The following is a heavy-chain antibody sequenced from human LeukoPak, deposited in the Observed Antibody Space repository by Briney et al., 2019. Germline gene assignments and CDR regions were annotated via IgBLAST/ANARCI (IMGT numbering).Heavy chain of an antibody. CDR2: ISAYNGNT. V-gene: IGHV1-18*04. Sequence: ASVKVSCKASGYTFTGYYMHWVRQAPGQGLEWMGWISAYNGNTNYAQKLQGRVTMTTDTSTSTAYMELRSLGSDDTAVYYCARRYSGYEWILDYWGQGTLVTVSS. CDR1: GYTFTGYY. CDR3: ARRYSGYEWILDY. J-gene: IGHJ4*02. D-gene: IGHD5-12*01.